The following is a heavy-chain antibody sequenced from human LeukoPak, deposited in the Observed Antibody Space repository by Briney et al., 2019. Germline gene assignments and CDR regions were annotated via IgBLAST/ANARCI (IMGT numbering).Heavy chain of an antibody. V-gene: IGHV3-66*01. CDR3: ARDRVLANYYYGMDV. Sequence: PGGSLRLSCAASGFTVSSNYMSWVRQAPGKGLEWVSVIYSGGSTYYADSVKGRFTISRDNSKNTLYLQMNSLRAEDTAVYYCARDRVLANYYYGMDVWGQGTTVTVSS. CDR2: IYSGGST. J-gene: IGHJ6*02. CDR1: GFTVSSNY. D-gene: IGHD3-3*01.